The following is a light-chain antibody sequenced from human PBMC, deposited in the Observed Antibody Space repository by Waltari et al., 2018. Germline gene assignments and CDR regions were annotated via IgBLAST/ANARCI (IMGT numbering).Light chain of an antibody. CDR1: SSNIGSNY. Sequence: QSVLTQPPSASGTPGQRVTISCSGSSSNIGSNYVYWYQQLPGTAPKLLIYRNNKRPSGVPDRCSVSRSGTSASLAISWLRSEDEADYYCAAWDDSLSGPVFGGGTKLTVL. V-gene: IGLV1-47*01. CDR3: AAWDDSLSGPV. J-gene: IGLJ2*01. CDR2: RNN.